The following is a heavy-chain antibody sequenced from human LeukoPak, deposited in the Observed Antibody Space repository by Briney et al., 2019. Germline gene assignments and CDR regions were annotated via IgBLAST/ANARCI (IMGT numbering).Heavy chain of an antibody. D-gene: IGHD5-12*01. CDR1: GFTFSSYW. J-gene: IGHJ4*02. Sequence: PGGSLRLSCAASGFTFSSYWMSWVRQAPGKGLEWVANIKQDGSEKYYVDSVKGRFTISRDNAKNSLYLQMNSLRAEDTAVYYCARDRASGYDYFFDYWGQGTLVTVSS. CDR2: IKQDGSEK. CDR3: ARDRASGYDYFFDY. V-gene: IGHV3-7*01.